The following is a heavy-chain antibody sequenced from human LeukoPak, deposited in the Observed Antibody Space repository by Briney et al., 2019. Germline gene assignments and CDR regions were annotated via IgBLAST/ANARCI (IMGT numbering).Heavy chain of an antibody. D-gene: IGHD1-14*01. CDR2: TKHDGSEK. V-gene: IGHV3-7*01. CDR1: GFTFSTYW. J-gene: IGHJ4*02. Sequence: GGSLRLSCAASGFTFSTYWMSWVRQAPGKGLEWVANTKHDGSEKYYVDSVKGRFTISRDNAKNSLYLQMNSLRAEDAAVYYCARAFITGIDYFDYWGQGTLVTVSS. CDR3: ARAFITGIDYFDY.